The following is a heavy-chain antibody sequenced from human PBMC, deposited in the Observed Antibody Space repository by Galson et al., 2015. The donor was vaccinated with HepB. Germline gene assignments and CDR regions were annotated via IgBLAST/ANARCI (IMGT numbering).Heavy chain of an antibody. CDR1: GFSFSSTG. CDR2: ITYDGING. J-gene: IGHJ3*01. V-gene: IGHV3-30*03. D-gene: IGHD7-27*01. Sequence: SLRLSCAASGFSFSSTGMHWVRQAPGKGLEWVAVITYDGINGYYRDSVKGRFSISRDNSKNTLYLQMNSLRGEDTAVYYCAAFLQNNWGDGSENFDFWGQGTMVTVSS. CDR3: AAFLQNNWGDGSENFDF.